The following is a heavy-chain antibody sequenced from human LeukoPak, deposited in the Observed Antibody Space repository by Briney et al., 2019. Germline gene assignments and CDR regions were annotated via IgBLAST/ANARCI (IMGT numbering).Heavy chain of an antibody. V-gene: IGHV4-4*09. J-gene: IGHJ6*03. Sequence: SETLSLTCTVSGGSISSYYWSWIRQPPGKGLEWIGYIYTSGSTNYNPSLKSRVTISVETSKNQFSLKLSSVTAADTAVYYCARHTMVRGVSGYYYYYMDVWGKGTTVTVSS. CDR2: IYTSGST. CDR3: ARHTMVRGVSGYYYYYMDV. CDR1: GGSISSYY. D-gene: IGHD3-10*01.